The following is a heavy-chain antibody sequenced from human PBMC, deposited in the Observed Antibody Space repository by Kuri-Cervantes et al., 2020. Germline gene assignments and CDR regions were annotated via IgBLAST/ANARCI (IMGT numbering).Heavy chain of an antibody. D-gene: IGHD5-12*01. CDR1: GFTFSSYG. CDR2: ISYDGSNK. J-gene: IGHJ4*02. Sequence: GGSLRLSCAASGFTFSSYGMHWVRQAPGKGLEWVAVISYDGSNKYYADSVKGRFTISRDNSKNTLYLQMNSLRAEDTAVYYCTTEEWGRYSGYDLRSNYFDYWGQGTLVTVSS. CDR3: TTEEWGRYSGYDLRSNYFDY. V-gene: IGHV3-30*03.